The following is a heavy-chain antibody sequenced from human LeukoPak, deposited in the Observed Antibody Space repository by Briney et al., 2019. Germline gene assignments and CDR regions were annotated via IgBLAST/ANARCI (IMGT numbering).Heavy chain of an antibody. V-gene: IGHV3-15*04. CDR3: TTDEDWNYARKDV. D-gene: IGHD1-7*01. J-gene: IGHJ6*02. CDR1: GFTFNYAW. CDR2: TVSEIDGGTT. Sequence: GGSLRLSCAASGFTFNYAWMSWVRQVPGKGLEWVGQTVSEIDGGTTDYAAPVKGRFTISRDDSKSTLHLQMNSLKIEDTAVYYCTTDEDWNYARKDVWGQGATVIVSS.